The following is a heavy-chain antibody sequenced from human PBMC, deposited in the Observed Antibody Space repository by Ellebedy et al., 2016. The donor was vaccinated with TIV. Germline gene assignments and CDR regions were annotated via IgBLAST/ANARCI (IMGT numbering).Heavy chain of an antibody. CDR1: GFTFSSYA. Sequence: GGSLRLXXAASGFTFSSYAMSWVRQAPGKGLEWVSAISGGGGSTYYADSVKGRFTISRDNSKNTLYLQMNSLRAEDTAVYYCAKDRAYCGGDCYSPFDYWGQGTLVTVSS. D-gene: IGHD2-21*02. CDR3: AKDRAYCGGDCYSPFDY. V-gene: IGHV3-23*01. J-gene: IGHJ4*02. CDR2: ISGGGGST.